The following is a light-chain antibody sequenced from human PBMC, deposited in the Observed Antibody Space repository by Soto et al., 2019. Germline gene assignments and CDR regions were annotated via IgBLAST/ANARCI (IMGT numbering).Light chain of an antibody. CDR1: QSVSNNY. V-gene: IGKV3-20*01. CDR3: QQYGSSPPSST. J-gene: IGKJ5*01. Sequence: EIVFTQTPGTLSLSPGERATHSCRASQSVSNNYLAWYQQKPGQAPRLLIYGASNRATGIPDRFSGSGSGTDFTLTISRLEPEDFAVYYCQQYGSSPPSSTFGQGTRLEIK. CDR2: GAS.